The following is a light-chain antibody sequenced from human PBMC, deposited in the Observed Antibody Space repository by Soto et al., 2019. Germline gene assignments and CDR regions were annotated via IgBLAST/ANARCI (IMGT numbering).Light chain of an antibody. CDR3: QQSYSVPLT. CDR1: QTISTF. J-gene: IGKJ4*01. CDR2: AAS. V-gene: IGKV1-39*01. Sequence: DVQMTQSPSSLSASVGDRVTITCRTSQTISTFLNWYQQTPGKAPKLLIYAASSLQSGVPSRFSGTGSGTDFTLTITSLQPEDSATYYCQQSYSVPLTFGGGTKVQIK.